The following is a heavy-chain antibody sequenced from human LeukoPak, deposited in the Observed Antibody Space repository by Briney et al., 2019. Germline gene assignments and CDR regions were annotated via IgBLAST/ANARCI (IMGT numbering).Heavy chain of an antibody. D-gene: IGHD2-2*01. J-gene: IGHJ4*02. CDR2: IIPIFGTA. Sequence: ASVKVSCKASGGTFSSYAISWVRQAPGQGLEWMGGIIPIFGTANYAQKFQGRVTITADKSTSTAYMELSSLRSEDTAVYYCAIQLKDIDRDDYWGQGTLVTVSS. CDR3: AIQLKDIDRDDY. V-gene: IGHV1-69*06. CDR1: GGTFSSYA.